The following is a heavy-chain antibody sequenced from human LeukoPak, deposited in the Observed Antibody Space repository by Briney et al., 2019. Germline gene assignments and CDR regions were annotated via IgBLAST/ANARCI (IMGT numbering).Heavy chain of an antibody. J-gene: IGHJ4*02. V-gene: IGHV4-61*02. D-gene: IGHD5-18*01. CDR2: IYTSGST. CDR1: GGSISSGSYY. CDR3: ARESGYTYGRDY. Sequence: SQTLSLTCTVSGGSISSGSYYWSWIRQPAGKGLEWIGRIYTSGSTNYNPTLKSRVTILIDTSKKQFSLKLSSVTAADTAVYYCARESGYTYGRDYWGQGTLVTVSS.